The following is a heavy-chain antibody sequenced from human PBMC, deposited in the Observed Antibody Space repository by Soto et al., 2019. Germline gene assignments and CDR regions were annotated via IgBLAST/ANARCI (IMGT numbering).Heavy chain of an antibody. D-gene: IGHD6-13*01. J-gene: IGHJ5*02. CDR1: GGSISEKY. V-gene: IGHV4-4*07. CDR3: VASLAASGLNWLDP. Sequence: SETLSLTCIVSGGSISEKYWNWVRQPPGKGLEWIGLIFANGHTDYNPSLKSRVTMSVDASKNQFSLRLTSMTAADTAVYYCVASLAASGLNWLDPWGRGPLMTVSS. CDR2: IFANGHT.